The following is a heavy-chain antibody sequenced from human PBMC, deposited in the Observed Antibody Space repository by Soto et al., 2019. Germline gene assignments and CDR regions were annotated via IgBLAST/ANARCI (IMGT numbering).Heavy chain of an antibody. D-gene: IGHD1-26*01. CDR2: INPSGGST. CDR1: GYTFTSYY. V-gene: IGHV1-46*01. CDR3: ARGRSFGAADYSFDF. Sequence: QVQLVQSGAEVKQPGASVKVSCKASGYTFTSYYLHWVRQAPGQGPECMGRINPSGGSTTYAQKFQGRVTMTRDTSTSTGYMELSSLRSEDTAVYFCARGRSFGAADYSFDFWGQGTLVTVSS. J-gene: IGHJ4*02.